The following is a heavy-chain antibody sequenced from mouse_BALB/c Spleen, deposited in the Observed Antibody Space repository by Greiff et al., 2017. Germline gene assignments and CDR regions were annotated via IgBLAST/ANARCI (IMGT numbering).Heavy chain of an antibody. CDR2: ILPGSGST. J-gene: IGHJ4*01. V-gene: IGHV1-9*01. D-gene: IGHD2-1*01. Sequence: QVQLKESGAELMKPGASVKISCKATGYTFSSYWIEWVKQRPGHGLEWIGEILPGSGSTNYNEKFKGKATFTADTSSNTAYMQLSSLTSEDSAVYYCARSGGNYRYAMDYWGQGTSVTVSS. CDR3: ARSGGNYRYAMDY. CDR1: GYTFSSYW.